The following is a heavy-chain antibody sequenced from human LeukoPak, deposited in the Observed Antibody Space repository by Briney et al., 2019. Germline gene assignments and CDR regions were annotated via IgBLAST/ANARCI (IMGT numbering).Heavy chain of an antibody. Sequence: GGSLRLSCAASGFTFSNYHMNWVRQAPGKGLEWLSYIQGTGGSINYADSVKGRFTISRDNAKNPLYLQLNSLRVEDTALYYCAKVASYDYGDYIDFWGQGTLVTVSS. CDR2: IQGTGGSI. J-gene: IGHJ4*02. D-gene: IGHD4-17*01. CDR1: GFTFSNYH. CDR3: AKVASYDYGDYIDF. V-gene: IGHV3-48*01.